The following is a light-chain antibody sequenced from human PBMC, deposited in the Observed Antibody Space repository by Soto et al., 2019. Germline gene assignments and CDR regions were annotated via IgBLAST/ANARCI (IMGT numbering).Light chain of an antibody. Sequence: QSVLTQPPSASGTPGQRVTISCSGSSSNIGSNTVNWYQQLPGTAPKVLIYSNNQRPSGVPDRFSASKSGTSASLAISGLQSADEADYYCAAWDDSLNGVVFGGGTKLTVL. CDR1: SSNIGSNT. J-gene: IGLJ2*01. V-gene: IGLV1-44*01. CDR3: AAWDDSLNGVV. CDR2: SNN.